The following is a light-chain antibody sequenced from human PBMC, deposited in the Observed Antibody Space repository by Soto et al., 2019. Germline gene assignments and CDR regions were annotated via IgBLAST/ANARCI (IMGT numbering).Light chain of an antibody. Sequence: EIVLTQSPGTLSLSPGERATLSCRASQGVSSNNLAWYQQRPGQAPRVVIYGASTRATGIPERFSGSGSGTDFTLTISRLEPEDFAVYYCQQYDSSPKTFGQGTKVDIK. CDR3: QQYDSSPKT. CDR2: GAS. CDR1: QGVSSNN. J-gene: IGKJ1*01. V-gene: IGKV3-20*01.